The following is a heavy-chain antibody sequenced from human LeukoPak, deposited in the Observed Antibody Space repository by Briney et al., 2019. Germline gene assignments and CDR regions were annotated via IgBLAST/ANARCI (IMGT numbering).Heavy chain of an antibody. V-gene: IGHV4-59*01. J-gene: IGHJ4*02. CDR2: IYYSGST. CDR3: ARGSMITFGGVIVPFDY. D-gene: IGHD3-16*02. CDR1: GGSISSYY. Sequence: KPSETLPLTCTVSGGSISSYYWSWIRQPPGKGLEWIGYIYYSGSTNYNPSLKSRVTISVDTSKNQLSLKLSSVTAADTAVYYCARGSMITFGGVIVPFDYWGQGTLVTVSS.